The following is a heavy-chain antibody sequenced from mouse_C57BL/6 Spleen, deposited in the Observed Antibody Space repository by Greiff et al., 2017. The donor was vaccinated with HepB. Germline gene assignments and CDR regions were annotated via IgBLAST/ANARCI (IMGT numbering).Heavy chain of an antibody. J-gene: IGHJ2*01. V-gene: IGHV1-63*01. Sequence: QVHVKQSGAELVRPGTSVKMSCKASGYTFTNYWIGWAKQRPGHGLEWIGDIYPGGGYTNYNEKFKGKATLTADKSSSTAYMQFSSLTSEDSAIYYCARYSSGYDFDYWGQGTTLTVSS. D-gene: IGHD3-2*02. CDR1: GYTFTNYW. CDR2: IYPGGGYT. CDR3: ARYSSGYDFDY.